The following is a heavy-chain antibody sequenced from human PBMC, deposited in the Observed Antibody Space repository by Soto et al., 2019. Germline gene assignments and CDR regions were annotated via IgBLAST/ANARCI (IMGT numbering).Heavy chain of an antibody. Sequence: GGSLRLSCAASGFSFSNFWMSWVRQAPGKGLEWVANIKQDGSENYYVDSVKGRFTISRDNARNSLYLQMNSLRAEDTAVYYCARQGIRYCSSSSCRPYYGVDVWGQGTTVTVSS. CDR2: IKQDGSEN. CDR3: ARQGIRYCSSSSCRPYYGVDV. D-gene: IGHD2-2*01. V-gene: IGHV3-7*01. J-gene: IGHJ6*02. CDR1: GFSFSNFW.